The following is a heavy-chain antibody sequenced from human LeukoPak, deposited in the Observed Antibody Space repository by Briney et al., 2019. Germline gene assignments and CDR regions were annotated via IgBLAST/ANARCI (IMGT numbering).Heavy chain of an antibody. V-gene: IGHV1-69*13. D-gene: IGHD3-22*01. J-gene: IGHJ1*01. CDR2: IIPIFGTA. CDR1: GGTFSSYA. CDR3: ARDNYYDSSGYSFSQH. Sequence: SVKVSCKASGGTFSSYAISWVRQAPGQGLEWMGGIIPIFGTANYAQKFQGRVTITADESTSTAYKELSSLRSEDTAVYYCARDNYYDSSGYSFSQHWGQGTLVTVSS.